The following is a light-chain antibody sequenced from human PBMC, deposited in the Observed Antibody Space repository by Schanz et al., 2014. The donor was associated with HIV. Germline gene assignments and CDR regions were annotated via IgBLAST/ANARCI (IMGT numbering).Light chain of an antibody. CDR1: QGISSW. CDR2: AAS. CDR3: QQYNSYPWT. Sequence: DIQMTQSPSSVSASVGARVTITCRARQGISSWLAWYQQKPGKAPKLLIYAASSLQSGVPSRFSGSGSGTEFTLTITSLQPDDFATYYCQQYNSYPWTFGQGTKVEIK. J-gene: IGKJ1*01. V-gene: IGKV1D-16*01.